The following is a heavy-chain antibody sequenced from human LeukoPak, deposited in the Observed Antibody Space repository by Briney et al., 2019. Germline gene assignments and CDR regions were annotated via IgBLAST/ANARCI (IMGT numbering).Heavy chain of an antibody. CDR2: ISGIGNAI. CDR3: ARHLATSGSYPLDY. V-gene: IGHV3-23*01. Sequence: GGSPRLSCAASGFTFTDYAMSWVRQAPGTGLEWVSAISGIGNAIFYASSVKGRFTISRDSSKNTLSLQMSSLRAEDTAVYYCARHLATSGSYPLDYWGQGTLVTVSS. J-gene: IGHJ4*02. CDR1: GFTFTDYA. D-gene: IGHD2-15*01.